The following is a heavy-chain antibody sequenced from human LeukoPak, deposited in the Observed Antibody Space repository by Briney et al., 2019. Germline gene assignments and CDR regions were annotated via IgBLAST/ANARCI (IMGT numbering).Heavy chain of an antibody. CDR2: ISYDGSNE. J-gene: IGHJ4*02. CDR1: GPPFSSYA. D-gene: IGHD6-13*01. Sequence: GGSLRLSCAASGPPFSSYAMHWVRQAPGKGLEWVALISYDGSNEHYADSVKGRFTISRDNSKNTLYLQVNSLRAEDTAVYYCAKPERYGTTWYGRVDYWGQGTLVTVSS. CDR3: AKPERYGTTWYGRVDY. V-gene: IGHV3-30*18.